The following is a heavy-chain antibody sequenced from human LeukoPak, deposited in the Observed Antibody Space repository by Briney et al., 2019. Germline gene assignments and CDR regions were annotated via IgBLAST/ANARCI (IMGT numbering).Heavy chain of an antibody. CDR2: IFHSGRT. Sequence: PSETLSLTCTVSGYSISSGYYWGWTRQPPGKGLEWIGSIFHSGRTYYNPYLKSRVTISVDTSKNQFALKLDSVTAADTAVYYCAREGDCSHRKCSSSPLDQWGPGTLVTVSS. J-gene: IGHJ4*02. CDR1: GYSISSGYY. D-gene: IGHD2-15*01. V-gene: IGHV4-38-2*02. CDR3: AREGDCSHRKCSSSPLDQ.